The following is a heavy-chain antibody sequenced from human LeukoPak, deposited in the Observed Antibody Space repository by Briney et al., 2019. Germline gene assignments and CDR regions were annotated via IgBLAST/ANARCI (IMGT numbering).Heavy chain of an antibody. CDR3: ARDLHISGWYALFDF. J-gene: IGHJ4*02. V-gene: IGHV3-53*01. D-gene: IGHD6-19*01. CDR1: GFTVSSSH. CDR2: LLTDGTT. Sequence: GWSLRLSCAASGFTVSSSHMSWVRQAPGKGLEWVSVLLTDGTTYYADSVKGRFTISRDNSKNTLFLQMNSLRADDTAVYYCARDLHISGWYALFDFWGQGALVTVSS.